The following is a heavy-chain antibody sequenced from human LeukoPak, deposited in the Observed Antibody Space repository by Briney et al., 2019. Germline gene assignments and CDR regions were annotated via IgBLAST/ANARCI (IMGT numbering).Heavy chain of an antibody. J-gene: IGHJ4*02. CDR2: MNPNSGDT. CDR1: GYTFSSYD. D-gene: IGHD6-13*01. V-gene: IGHV1-8*01. Sequence: ASVKVSCKASGYTFSSYDIKWVRQATGQGLEWIGWMNPNSGDTGYAQKFQDRVTMTRNTSINTAYMELSSLRSEDTGVYYCARGPPGSSSSDYWGQGTLVTVS. CDR3: ARGPPGSSSSDY.